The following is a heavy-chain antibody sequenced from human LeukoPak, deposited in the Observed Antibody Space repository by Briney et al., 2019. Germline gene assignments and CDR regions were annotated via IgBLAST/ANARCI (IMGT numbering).Heavy chain of an antibody. D-gene: IGHD6-13*01. V-gene: IGHV5-10-1*01. Sequence: GESLKISCKGSGYSFTSYWISWVRQMPGKGVEWMGRIDPSDSYTNYSPSFQGHVTISADKSISTAYLQWSSLKASDTAMYYCAGSTYSSSWYLWGQGTLVTVSS. CDR2: IDPSDSYT. J-gene: IGHJ4*02. CDR3: AGSTYSSSWYL. CDR1: GYSFTSYW.